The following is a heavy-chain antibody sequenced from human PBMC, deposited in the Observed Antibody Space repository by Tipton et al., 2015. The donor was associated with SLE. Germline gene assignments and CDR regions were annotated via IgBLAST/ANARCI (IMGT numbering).Heavy chain of an antibody. V-gene: IGHV3-53*01. CDR3: ASQWELDAFDI. Sequence: SLRLSCAASGFTVSSNYMSWVRQAPGKGLEWVSVIYSGGSTYYADSVKGRFTISRDNSKNTLYLQMNSLRAEDTAVYYCASQWELDAFDIWGQGTMVTVSS. CDR2: IYSGGST. D-gene: IGHD1-26*01. CDR1: GFTVSSNY. J-gene: IGHJ3*02.